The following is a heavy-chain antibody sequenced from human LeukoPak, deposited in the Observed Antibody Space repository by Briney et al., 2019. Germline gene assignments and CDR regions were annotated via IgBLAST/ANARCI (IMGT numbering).Heavy chain of an antibody. V-gene: IGHV4-38-2*01. Sequence: KPSETLSLTCAVSGYSISSGYYWGWIRQPPGKGLEWIGSIYHSGCTYYNPSLKSRVTISVDTSKNQFSLKLSSVTAADTAVYYCASRPRIAAAGTIDYWGQGTLVTVSS. CDR1: GYSISSGYY. J-gene: IGHJ4*02. D-gene: IGHD6-13*01. CDR2: IYHSGCT. CDR3: ASRPRIAAAGTIDY.